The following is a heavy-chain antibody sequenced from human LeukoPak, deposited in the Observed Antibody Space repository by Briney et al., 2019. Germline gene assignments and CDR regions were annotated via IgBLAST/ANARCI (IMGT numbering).Heavy chain of an antibody. CDR1: GFTFSSYS. CDR3: ERDYYYDSSGTDAFDV. D-gene: IGHD3-22*01. CDR2: ISGGSSFI. J-gene: IGHJ3*01. Sequence: GGSLRLSCAVSGFTFSSYSMHWVRQAPGKGLEWVSSISGGSSFIFYADSVKGRFTISRDNAKNSLYLQLNSLRAEDTAVYYCERDYYYDSSGTDAFDVWGQGTMVTVSS. V-gene: IGHV3-21*01.